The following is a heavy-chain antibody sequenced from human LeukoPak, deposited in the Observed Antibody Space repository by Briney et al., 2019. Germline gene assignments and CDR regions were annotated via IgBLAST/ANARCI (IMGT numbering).Heavy chain of an antibody. Sequence: PGGSLRLSCSPSGLTFSSYWMHWVRQAPGKGLVWVSRIKADDSSTDYADSVKGRFTISRDNARNTLYLQMNRLTAEGTAVYYCTTIRPDYWGRGTLVTVSS. D-gene: IGHD5-12*01. CDR2: IKADDSST. CDR1: GLTFSSYW. V-gene: IGHV3-74*01. J-gene: IGHJ4*02. CDR3: TTIRPDY.